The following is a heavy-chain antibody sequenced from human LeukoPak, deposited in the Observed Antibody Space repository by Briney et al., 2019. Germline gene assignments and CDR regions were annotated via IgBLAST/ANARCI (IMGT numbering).Heavy chain of an antibody. J-gene: IGHJ6*03. CDR2: IKQDGSEK. Sequence: PGGSLRLSCAASGFTFSSYWMSWVRQAPGKGLEWVANIKQDGSEKYYVDSVKGRFTISRDNAKNSLYLQMNSLRAEDTAVYYCAREIFAKTSLGVDYYYYYMDVWGKGTTVTVSS. V-gene: IGHV3-7*01. D-gene: IGHD3-16*01. CDR1: GFTFSSYW. CDR3: AREIFAKTSLGVDYYYYYMDV.